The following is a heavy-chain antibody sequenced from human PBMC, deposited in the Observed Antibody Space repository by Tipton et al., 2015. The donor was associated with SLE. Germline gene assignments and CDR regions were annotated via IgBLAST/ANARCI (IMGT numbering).Heavy chain of an antibody. V-gene: IGHV4-39*01. J-gene: IGHJ4*02. Sequence: TLSLTCTVSGGSISSSNYYWGWIRQPPGKGLEWIGNIYYSGSTYYNPSLKSRVTISVDTSKNQFSLKLSSVTAADTAVYYCARRADILSGHDYWGQGTLVTVSS. CDR1: GGSISSSNYY. CDR2: IYYSGST. CDR3: ARRADILSGHDY. D-gene: IGHD3-9*01.